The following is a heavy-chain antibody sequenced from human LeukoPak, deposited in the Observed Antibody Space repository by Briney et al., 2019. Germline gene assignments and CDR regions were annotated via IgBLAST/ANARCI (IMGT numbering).Heavy chain of an antibody. Sequence: GGSLTLSCAASGFTFSSYSMIWVRRAPGKGLEWVSSINSSSSYIYYADSEKGRFTLSRDNPKHSLYLQMNSLRAEDTAVYYCARDPPDGYNDYWGQGTLVTVSS. CDR1: GFTFSSYS. D-gene: IGHD5-12*01. V-gene: IGHV3-21*01. J-gene: IGHJ4*02. CDR3: ARDPPDGYNDY. CDR2: INSSSSYI.